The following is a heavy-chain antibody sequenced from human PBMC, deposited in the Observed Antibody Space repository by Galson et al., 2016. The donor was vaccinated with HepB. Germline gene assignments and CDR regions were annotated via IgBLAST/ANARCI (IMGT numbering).Heavy chain of an antibody. CDR2: ISYDGSNK. J-gene: IGHJ3*02. CDR3: ARDPLMFEGVITPEAFDI. V-gene: IGHV3-30-3*01. D-gene: IGHD3-16*01. CDR1: GFTFSSYA. Sequence: SLRLSCAASGFTFSSYAMHWVRQAPGKGLEWVAVISYDGSNKYYADSVKGRFTISRDISRNTLYLQMNSLRAEDTAVYYCARDPLMFEGVITPEAFDIWGQGTMVTVSS.